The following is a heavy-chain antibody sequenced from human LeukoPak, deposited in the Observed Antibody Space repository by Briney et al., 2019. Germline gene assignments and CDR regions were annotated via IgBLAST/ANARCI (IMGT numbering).Heavy chain of an antibody. CDR3: ARERVMVVAATGVGNWFDP. J-gene: IGHJ5*02. CDR1: GYTFTNYY. V-gene: IGHV1-46*01. Sequence: ASVKVSCKASGYTFTNYYIHWMRQAPGQGLEWMGIINPRGGTTSYAQKFLGRVTMTRDTSTSTVYMELNSLKSEDTAVYYCARERVMVVAATGVGNWFDPWGQGTLVTVSS. CDR2: INPRGGTT. D-gene: IGHD2-15*01.